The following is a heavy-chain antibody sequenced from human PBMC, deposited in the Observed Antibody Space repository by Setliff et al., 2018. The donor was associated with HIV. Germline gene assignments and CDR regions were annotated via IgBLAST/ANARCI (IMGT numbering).Heavy chain of an antibody. J-gene: IGHJ3*01. CDR3: ARPLSTSYNFWGDAFAL. Sequence: TSETLSLTCAVYGGSFSGYYWSWIRQPPGKGLKWIGEIIPSGSTSYNPSLKSRVTISVDRSKNQFSLKLISVTAADTAVYYCARPLSTSYNFWGDAFALWGQGTMVTVSS. CDR2: IIPSGST. CDR1: GGSFSGYY. D-gene: IGHD3-3*01. V-gene: IGHV4-34*12.